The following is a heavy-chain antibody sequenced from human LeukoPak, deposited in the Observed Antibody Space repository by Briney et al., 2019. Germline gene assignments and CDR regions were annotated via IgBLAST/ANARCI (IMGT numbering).Heavy chain of an antibody. CDR3: ARVGRKSRVVDIRKKETGYYYYMGV. V-gene: IGHV3-7*01. Sequence: GGSLRLSCVASGFTFSSRDWMTWVRQAPGKGLEWVANIKQDGSEKNYVDSVKGRFTISRDNAKNSLYLQMNSLRAEDTAVYYCARVGRKSRVVDIRKKETGYYYYMGVWGKGTTVTVSS. D-gene: IGHD2-15*01. CDR1: GFTFSSRDW. J-gene: IGHJ6*03. CDR2: IKQDGSEK.